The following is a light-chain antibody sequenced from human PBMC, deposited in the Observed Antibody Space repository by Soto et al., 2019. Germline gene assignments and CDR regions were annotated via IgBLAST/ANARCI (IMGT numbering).Light chain of an antibody. Sequence: EILLTQSPATLSLSPGETPTLSCRASQSVSSYLAWYQHKPGQAHRLLIYDASNRATGFPDRFSGSGSGTELTLTISRLQSEDFAVYYCQQYNNWPPWTLGQGTKVDIK. J-gene: IGKJ1*01. CDR1: QSVSSY. CDR2: DAS. CDR3: QQYNNWPPWT. V-gene: IGKV3-15*01.